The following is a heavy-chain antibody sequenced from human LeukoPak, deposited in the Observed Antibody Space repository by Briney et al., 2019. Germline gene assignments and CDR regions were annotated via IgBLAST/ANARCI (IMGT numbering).Heavy chain of an antibody. Sequence: ASVKVSCKASGYTFTGYYMHWVRQAPGQGLEWMGRINPNSGGTNYAQKFQGRVTMTRDTSISTAYMELSRLRSDDTAVYYWARGGNRYSTFDYWGQGTLVTVSS. V-gene: IGHV1-2*06. CDR3: ARGGNRYSTFDY. CDR2: INPNSGGT. D-gene: IGHD6-13*01. CDR1: GYTFTGYY. J-gene: IGHJ4*02.